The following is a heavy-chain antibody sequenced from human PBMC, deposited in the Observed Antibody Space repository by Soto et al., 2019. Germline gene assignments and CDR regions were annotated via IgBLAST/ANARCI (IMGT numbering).Heavy chain of an antibody. CDR1: GYTFTSYA. V-gene: IGHV1-3*01. CDR2: FNADDGNT. J-gene: IGHJ6*02. D-gene: IGHD1-7*01. Sequence: ASVKVSCKASGYTFTSYAMHWVRQAPGQRLEWMGCFNADDGNTKYAQKFQGRVTMTEDTSASTAYMELSSLRSEDTAVYYCATELSSYYGMDVWGQGTTVTVSS. CDR3: ATELSSYYGMDV.